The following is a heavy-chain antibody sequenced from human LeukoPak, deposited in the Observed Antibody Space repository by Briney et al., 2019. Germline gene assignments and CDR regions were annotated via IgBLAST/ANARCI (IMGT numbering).Heavy chain of an antibody. V-gene: IGHV4-61*01. CDR2: IYYSGST. Sequence: SETLSLTCTVSGGSVSSGSYYWSWIRQPPGKGLEWIGYIYYSGSTNYNPSLKSRVTISVDTSRNQFSLKLRSVTAADTAVYYCARDQGYSYGHYFDYWGQGTLVTVSS. J-gene: IGHJ4*02. D-gene: IGHD5-18*01. CDR1: GGSVSSGSYY. CDR3: ARDQGYSYGHYFDY.